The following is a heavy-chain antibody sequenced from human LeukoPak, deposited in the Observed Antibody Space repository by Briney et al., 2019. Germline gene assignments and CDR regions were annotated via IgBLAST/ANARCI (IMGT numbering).Heavy chain of an antibody. CDR3: ARGGLYYYDSSGPTLLDY. D-gene: IGHD3-22*01. Sequence: ASVKVSCKASGYTFTGYYMHWVRQAPGQGLEWMGWINPNSGGTNYAQKFQGRVTMTRNTSISTAYMELSSLRSEDTAVYYCARGGLYYYDSSGPTLLDYWGQGTLVTVSS. CDR2: INPNSGGT. V-gene: IGHV1-2*02. CDR1: GYTFTGYY. J-gene: IGHJ4*02.